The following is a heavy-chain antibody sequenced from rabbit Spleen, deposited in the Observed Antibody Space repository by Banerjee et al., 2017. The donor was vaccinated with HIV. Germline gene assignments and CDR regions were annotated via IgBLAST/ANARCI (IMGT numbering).Heavy chain of an antibody. V-gene: IGHV1S40*01. D-gene: IGHD1-1*01. CDR2: IDTGSSGFT. J-gene: IGHJ4*01. CDR1: GVSFSGDSY. CDR3: ARDLVAVIGWNFNL. Sequence: EESGGGLVKPGASLTLTCIASGVSFSGDSYMCWVRQAPGKGLEWIACIDTGSSGFTYYASWAKGRFTISKASSTTVTLQMTSLTAADTATYFCARDLVAVIGWNFNLWGQGTLVTVS.